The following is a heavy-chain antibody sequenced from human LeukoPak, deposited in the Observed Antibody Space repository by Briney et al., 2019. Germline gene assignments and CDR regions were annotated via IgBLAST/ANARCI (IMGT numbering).Heavy chain of an antibody. D-gene: IGHD3-10*01. CDR3: TTEHYYYGSGSFDY. V-gene: IGHV3-15*01. J-gene: IGHJ4*02. CDR1: GFTFTNAW. Sequence: AGGTLRLSCAASGFTFTNAWMSWVRQAPGKGLEWVGRIKSKTDGGTTDYAAPVKGRFTISRDDSKNTLYLQMNSLKTEDTAVYYCTTEHYYYGSGSFDYWGQGTLVTVSS. CDR2: IKSKTDGGTT.